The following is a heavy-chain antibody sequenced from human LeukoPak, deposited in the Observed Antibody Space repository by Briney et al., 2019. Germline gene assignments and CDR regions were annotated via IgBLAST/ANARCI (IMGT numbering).Heavy chain of an antibody. D-gene: IGHD6-19*01. CDR2: VYYSGKT. J-gene: IGHJ5*02. Sequence: SETLSLTCTVSGGSISRSYYYWGWIRQPPGKGLEWVGSVYYSGKTFYSPSLESRVTISVDTSKNHFSLRLISVTAADTAMYYCARHEHKAVAGDTWGQGTLVTVSS. CDR1: GGSISRSYYY. V-gene: IGHV4-39*01. CDR3: ARHEHKAVAGDT.